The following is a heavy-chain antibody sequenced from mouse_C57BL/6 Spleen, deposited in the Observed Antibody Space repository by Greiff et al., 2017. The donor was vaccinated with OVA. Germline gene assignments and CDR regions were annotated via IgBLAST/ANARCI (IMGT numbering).Heavy chain of an antibody. CDR2: IWSGGST. CDR1: GFSLTSYG. V-gene: IGHV2-2*01. Sequence: VQLQESGPGLVQPSQSLSITCTVSGFSLTSYGVHWVRQSPGKGLEWLGVIWSGGSTDYNAAFISRLSISKDNSKSQVFFKMNSLQADDTAIYYCARKELISLGGAMDYWGQGTSVTVSS. D-gene: IGHD2-4*01. J-gene: IGHJ4*01. CDR3: ARKELISLGGAMDY.